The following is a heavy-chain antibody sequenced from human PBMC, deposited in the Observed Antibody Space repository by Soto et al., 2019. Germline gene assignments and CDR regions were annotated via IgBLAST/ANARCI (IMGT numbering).Heavy chain of an antibody. CDR3: ARDRGVAPPVAGNTHYYYYMDV. V-gene: IGHV1-3*01. D-gene: IGHD6-19*01. CDR1: GYTFTSYA. J-gene: IGHJ6*03. Sequence: ASVKVSCKASGYTFTSYAMHWVRQAPGQRLEWMGWINAGNGNTKYSQKFQGRVTITRDTSASTAYMELRSLRSDDTAVYYCARDRGVAPPVAGNTHYYYYMDVWGKGTTVTVSS. CDR2: INAGNGNT.